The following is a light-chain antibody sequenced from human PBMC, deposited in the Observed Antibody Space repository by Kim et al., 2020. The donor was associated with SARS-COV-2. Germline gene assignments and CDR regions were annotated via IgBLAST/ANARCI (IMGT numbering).Light chain of an antibody. CDR3: QQYNNWPTWT. V-gene: IGKV3-15*01. CDR1: QSVSSN. CDR2: GAS. J-gene: IGKJ1*01. Sequence: SPGERATLSCRASQSVSSNLAWYQQKPGQAPRLLIYGASTRATGIPARFSGSGSGTEFTLIISSLQSEDFAVYYCQQYNNWPTWTFGQGTKVDIK.